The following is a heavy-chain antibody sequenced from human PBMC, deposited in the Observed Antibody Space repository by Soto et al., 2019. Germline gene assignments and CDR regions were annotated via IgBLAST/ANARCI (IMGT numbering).Heavy chain of an antibody. CDR2: IRSRAYGGTT. CDR3: TRDRYDFWSGWKAFDY. J-gene: IGHJ4*02. Sequence: GGSLRLSCTASGFTFGDYAMSWFRQAPGKGLEWVGFIRSRAYGGTTEYAASVKGRFTISRDDSKSIAYLQMNSLKTEDTAVYYCTRDRYDFWSGWKAFDYWGQGTLVTVSS. CDR1: GFTFGDYA. V-gene: IGHV3-49*03. D-gene: IGHD3-3*01.